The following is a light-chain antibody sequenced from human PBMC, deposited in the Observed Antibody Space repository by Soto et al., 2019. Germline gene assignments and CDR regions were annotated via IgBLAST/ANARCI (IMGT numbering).Light chain of an antibody. J-gene: IGLJ1*01. CDR3: SSYTSRRTLGV. Sequence: QAVVTQPASVSGSRGQSITISCTGTSSDVGGYNYVSWYQQHPGKAPKLMIYDVTNRPSGISNRFSGSKSGNTASLTISGLQAEDEADYYCSSYTSRRTLGVFGTGTKLTVL. CDR1: SSDVGGYNY. CDR2: DVT. V-gene: IGLV2-14*03.